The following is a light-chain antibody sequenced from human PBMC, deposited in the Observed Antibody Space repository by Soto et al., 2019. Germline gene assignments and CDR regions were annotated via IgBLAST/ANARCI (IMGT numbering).Light chain of an antibody. CDR2: EVS. CDR3: CSYAGSSFYV. Sequence: SVLTQPASVSVSPGQSITISCTGTSSDVGSYNLVSWYQQHPGKAPKLMIYEVSKRPSGVSNRFSGSKSGNTASLTISGLQAEDEADYYCCSYAGSSFYVFGTGTKVTVL. V-gene: IGLV2-23*02. J-gene: IGLJ1*01. CDR1: SSDVGSYNL.